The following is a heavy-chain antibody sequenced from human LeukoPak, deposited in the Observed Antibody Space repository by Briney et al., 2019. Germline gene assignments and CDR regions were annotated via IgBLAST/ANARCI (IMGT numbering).Heavy chain of an antibody. D-gene: IGHD1-26*01. V-gene: IGHV4-59*01. CDR1: GGSISSYY. CDR2: IYYSGST. CDR3: ARSRELAFDI. J-gene: IGHJ3*02. Sequence: SSETLSLTCTVSGGSISSYYWSWIRQPPGKGLEWIGYIYYSGSTNYNPSLKSRVTISVDTSKNQFSLKLSSVTAADTAVYYCARSRELAFDISGQGTMVTVSS.